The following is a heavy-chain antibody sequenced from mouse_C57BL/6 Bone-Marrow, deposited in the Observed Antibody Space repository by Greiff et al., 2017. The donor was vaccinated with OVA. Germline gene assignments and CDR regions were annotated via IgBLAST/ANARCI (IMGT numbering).Heavy chain of an antibody. Sequence: DVQLQESGPELVKPGASVKMSCKASGYTFTDYNMHWVKQSHGKSLEWIGYINPNNGGTSYNQKFKGKATLTVNKSSSTAYMELRSLTSEDSAVYYCARGGSSGYYLSDWGQGTTLTVSS. D-gene: IGHD3-2*02. V-gene: IGHV1-22*01. CDR3: ARGGSSGYYLSD. CDR2: INPNNGGT. J-gene: IGHJ2*01. CDR1: GYTFTDYN.